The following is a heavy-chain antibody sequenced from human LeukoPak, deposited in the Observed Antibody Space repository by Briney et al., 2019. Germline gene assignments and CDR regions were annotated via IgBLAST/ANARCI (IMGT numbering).Heavy chain of an antibody. V-gene: IGHV3-23*01. CDR2: ISGSGGST. D-gene: IGHD4-23*01. Sequence: GGSLRLSCAASGFTFSSYAMSWVRQAPGKGLEWVSAISGSGGSTYYADSVKGRFTISRDNFKNTLYLQMNSLRAEDTAVYYCAKGRVVTSYFDYWGQGTLVTVSS. CDR3: AKGRVVTSYFDY. CDR1: GFTFSSYA. J-gene: IGHJ4*02.